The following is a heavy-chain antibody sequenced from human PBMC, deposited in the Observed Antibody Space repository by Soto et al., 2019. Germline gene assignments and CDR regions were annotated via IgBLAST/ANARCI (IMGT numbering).Heavy chain of an antibody. V-gene: IGHV4-34*01. CDR3: ARLLSVGATRRYYYYGMDV. J-gene: IGHJ6*02. D-gene: IGHD1-26*01. CDR2: INHSGST. CDR1: GGSFSGYY. Sequence: PSETLSLTCAVYGGSFSGYYWSWIRQPPGKGLEWIGEINHSGSTNYNPSLKSRRIILVDTSKNQFSLKLSSVTATDTAVYYCARLLSVGATRRYYYYGMDVWGQGTTVTVSS.